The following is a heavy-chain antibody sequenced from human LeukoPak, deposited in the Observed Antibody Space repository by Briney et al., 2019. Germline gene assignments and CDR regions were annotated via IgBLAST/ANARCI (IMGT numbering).Heavy chain of an antibody. V-gene: IGHV3-23*01. D-gene: IGHD1-26*01. CDR3: ARMREYSGNSYPNFDY. Sequence: GGSLRLSCAASGFTFSSCAMSWVRQAPGKGLEWVSTITGGGGTTYYADSVKGRFTISRDTSKNTPFLQMNSLRAEDTAVYYCARMREYSGNSYPNFDYWGQGTLVTVSS. J-gene: IGHJ4*02. CDR2: ITGGGGTT. CDR1: GFTFSSCA.